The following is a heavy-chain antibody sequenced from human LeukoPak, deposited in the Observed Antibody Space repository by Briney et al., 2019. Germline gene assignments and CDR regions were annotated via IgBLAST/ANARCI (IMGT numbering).Heavy chain of an antibody. CDR3: ARMGGWEQSDYEGNPDY. CDR1: GYTFTNHG. CDR2: ISTYRGHT. Sequence: ASVKVSRKTSGYTFTNHGITWVRQSPGQGLEWMGWISTYRGHTNYAQNLQGRVTMTTDTSTSTAYMELERLTSDDTAVYYCARMGGWEQSDYEGNPDYWGQGTLVTVSS. J-gene: IGHJ4*02. V-gene: IGHV1-18*01. D-gene: IGHD4-17*01.